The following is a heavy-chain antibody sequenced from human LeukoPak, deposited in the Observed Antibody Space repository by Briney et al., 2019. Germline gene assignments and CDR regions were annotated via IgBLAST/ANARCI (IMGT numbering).Heavy chain of an antibody. D-gene: IGHD5-18*01. CDR3: AKGYGYCYGYAFDY. CDR2: IRYDGSNK. J-gene: IGHJ4*02. CDR1: GFTFSSYG. V-gene: IGHV3-30*02. Sequence: GGSLRLSCAASGFTFSSYGMHWVRQAPGKGLEWVAFIRYDGSNKYYADSVKGRFTISRDNSKNTLYLQMNSLRAEDTAVYYCAKGYGYCYGYAFDYWGQGTLVTVSS.